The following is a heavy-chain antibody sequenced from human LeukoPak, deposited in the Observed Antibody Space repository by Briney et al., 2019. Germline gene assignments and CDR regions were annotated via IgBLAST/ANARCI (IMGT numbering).Heavy chain of an antibody. V-gene: IGHV3-7*01. D-gene: IGHD3-3*01. CDR2: IKQDGSEK. CDR3: ARYYDFWSGYSETANYFDY. J-gene: IGHJ4*02. Sequence: GGSLRLSCAASGFIFSNYAMSWVRQAPGKGLEWVANIKQDGSEKYYVDSVKGRFTISRDNAKSSLYLQMNSLRAEDTAVYYCARYYDFWSGYSETANYFDYWGQGTLVAVSS. CDR1: GFIFSNYA.